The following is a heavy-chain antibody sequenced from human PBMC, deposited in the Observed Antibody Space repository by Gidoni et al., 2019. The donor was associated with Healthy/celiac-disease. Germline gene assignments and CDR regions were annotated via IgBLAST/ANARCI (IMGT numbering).Heavy chain of an antibody. Sequence: EVQLLESGGGLVQPGGSLRLSCAASGFTFSSYAMSWVRQAPGKGLEWGAAIRGSGGSTYYADSVKGRFTISRDNSKNTLYLQMNSLRDEDTAVYYCAKVTGSSGDLDYWGQGTLVTVSS. D-gene: IGHD1-26*01. V-gene: IGHV3-23*01. CDR1: GFTFSSYA. J-gene: IGHJ4*02. CDR2: IRGSGGST. CDR3: AKVTGSSGDLDY.